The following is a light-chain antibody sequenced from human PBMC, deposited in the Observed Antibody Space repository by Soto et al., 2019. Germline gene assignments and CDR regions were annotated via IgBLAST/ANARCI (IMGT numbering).Light chain of an antibody. V-gene: IGKV1-39*01. CDR1: QSISSY. CDR3: QQSYSTPWG. J-gene: IGKJ1*01. Sequence: DIQMTQSPSSLSASVGDRVTITCRASQSISSYLNWYQQKPGKAPKLLIYAASSLQSGVPSRFSGSGFGTDFTLTISSLQPEDFATYYCQQSYSTPWGFGQGTKVDIK. CDR2: AAS.